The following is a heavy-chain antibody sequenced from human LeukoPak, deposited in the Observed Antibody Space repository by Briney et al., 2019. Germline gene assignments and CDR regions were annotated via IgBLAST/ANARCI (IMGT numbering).Heavy chain of an antibody. V-gene: IGHV4-30-2*01. CDR2: INHGGSS. D-gene: IGHD6-19*01. CDR3: ARGRGGWDKNWIDP. Sequence: PSQTLSLTCSVSGGSISSGDYYWIWIRQPPGKGLEWIGYINHGGSSYYNPSLKSRITMSVDRSKNQFSLKVSSVTAADTAVYYCARGRGGWDKNWIDPWGQGTLVTVSS. CDR1: GGSISSGDYY. J-gene: IGHJ5*02.